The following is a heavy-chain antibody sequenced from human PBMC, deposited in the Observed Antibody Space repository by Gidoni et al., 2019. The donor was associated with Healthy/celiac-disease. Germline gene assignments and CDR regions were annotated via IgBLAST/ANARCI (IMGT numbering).Heavy chain of an antibody. J-gene: IGHJ3*02. V-gene: IGHV4-39*01. CDR2: IYYSGST. D-gene: IGHD5-12*01. Sequence: QLQLQESGPGLVKPSETLSLTCTVSGGSISSSSYYWGWIRQPPGKGLEWIGSIYYSGSTYYNPSLKSRVTISVDTSKNQFSLKLSSVTAADTAVYYCARSTGRDGYNSGAFDIWGQGTMVTVSS. CDR1: GGSISSSSYY. CDR3: ARSTGRDGYNSGAFDI.